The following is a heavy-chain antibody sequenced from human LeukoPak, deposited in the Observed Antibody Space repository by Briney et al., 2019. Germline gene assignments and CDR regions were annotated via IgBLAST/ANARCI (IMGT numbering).Heavy chain of an antibody. V-gene: IGHV4-59*01. CDR3: ASGEYNCSGGNCYFDS. Sequence: SETLSLTCAVSGGSISSYYWSWIRQPPGKGLEWIGYIYYTGSTNYNPSLKSRVTISVDTSKNQFSLKLNSVTAADTAVFYCASGEYNCSGGNCYFDSWGQGTLVTVSS. D-gene: IGHD2-15*01. J-gene: IGHJ4*02. CDR1: GGSISSYY. CDR2: IYYTGST.